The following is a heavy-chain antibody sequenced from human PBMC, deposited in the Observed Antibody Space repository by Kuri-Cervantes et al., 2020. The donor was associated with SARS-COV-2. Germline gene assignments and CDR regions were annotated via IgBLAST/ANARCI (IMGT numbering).Heavy chain of an antibody. Sequence: GGSLRLSCAASGFTFSSYAMSWVRQAPGKGLEWVSAISGSGGSTYYADSVKGRFTISRDNSKNTLYLQMNSLRAEDTAVYYCARDRDYYDSSGYPYFDYWGQGSLVTVSS. J-gene: IGHJ4*02. CDR2: ISGSGGST. D-gene: IGHD3-22*01. CDR3: ARDRDYYDSSGYPYFDY. CDR1: GFTFSSYA. V-gene: IGHV3-23*01.